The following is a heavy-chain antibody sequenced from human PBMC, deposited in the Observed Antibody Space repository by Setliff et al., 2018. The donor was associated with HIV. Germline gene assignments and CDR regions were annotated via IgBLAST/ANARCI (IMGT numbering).Heavy chain of an antibody. J-gene: IGHJ4*02. CDR2: IYYTGST. CDR3: ARDGFWSGYIDF. V-gene: IGHV4-31*03. Sequence: LSLTCTVSGASVSSGGFYWSWIRQPPGKGLEWIGYIYYTGSTYYNPSLKSRVTISLDTSRNQFSLKLSSVTAAETAVYYCARDGFWSGYIDFWGQGTLVTVSS. CDR1: GASVSSGGFY. D-gene: IGHD3-3*01.